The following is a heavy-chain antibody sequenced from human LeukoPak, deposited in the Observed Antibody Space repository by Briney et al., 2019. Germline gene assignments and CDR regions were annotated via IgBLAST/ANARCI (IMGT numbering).Heavy chain of an antibody. CDR2: IYPGDSDT. Sequence: GESLMISCKGSGYSFTSYWIGWVRQMPGKGLEWMGIIYPGDSDTRYSPSFQGQVTISADKSISTAYLQWSSLKASDTAMYYCARSVTYYYDSSGYYPLVYFDYWGQGTLVTVSS. V-gene: IGHV5-51*01. D-gene: IGHD3-22*01. J-gene: IGHJ4*02. CDR3: ARSVTYYYDSSGYYPLVYFDY. CDR1: GYSFTSYW.